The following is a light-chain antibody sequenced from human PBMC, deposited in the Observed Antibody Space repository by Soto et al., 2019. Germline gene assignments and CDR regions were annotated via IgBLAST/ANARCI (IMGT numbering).Light chain of an antibody. CDR3: QQYNFYSRT. V-gene: IGKV1-5*03. CDR1: QSISSW. J-gene: IGKJ1*01. CDR2: KAS. Sequence: DIQMTQSPSTLSASVGDTVTITCRASQSISSWLAWYQQKPGEAPKLLIYKASSLQSGVPSRFSGIGSGTEFTLTISSLQPDDCATYYCQQYNFYSRTFGQGTKVEIK.